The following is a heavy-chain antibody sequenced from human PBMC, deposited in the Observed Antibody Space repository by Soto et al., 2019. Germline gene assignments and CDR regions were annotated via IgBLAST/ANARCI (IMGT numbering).Heavy chain of an antibody. Sequence: GESLKISCKGSGYSFTSYWIGWVRQMPGKGLEWMGIIYPGDSDTRYSPSFQGQVTISADKSISTAYLQWSSLKASDTAMYYCARYPLYCTNGVCYSRYFDYWGQGTLVTVSS. CDR1: GYSFTSYW. D-gene: IGHD2-8*01. CDR2: IYPGDSDT. CDR3: ARYPLYCTNGVCYSRYFDY. V-gene: IGHV5-51*01. J-gene: IGHJ4*02.